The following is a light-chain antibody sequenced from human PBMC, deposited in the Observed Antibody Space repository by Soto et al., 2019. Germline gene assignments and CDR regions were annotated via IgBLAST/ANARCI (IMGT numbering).Light chain of an antibody. J-gene: IGLJ2*01. CDR2: EVS. Sequence: QSALTQPASVSGSPGQSITISCTGTSSDVGGYNYVSWYQQHPGKAPKLMIYEVSNRPSGVFNRFSGSKSGNTASLNISGLQAEDEADYYCSSYTSSSTLVFGGGTKLTVL. V-gene: IGLV2-14*01. CDR1: SSDVGGYNY. CDR3: SSYTSSSTLV.